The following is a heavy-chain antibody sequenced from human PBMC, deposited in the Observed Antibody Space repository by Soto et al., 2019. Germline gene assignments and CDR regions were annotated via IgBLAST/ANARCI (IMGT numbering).Heavy chain of an antibody. CDR2: INPNSGGT. CDR3: ARGGGRGYNELDP. Sequence: QVQLVQSGAEVKKPGASVKVSCKASGYTFTAYYMHWVRQAPGQGLEWMGWINPNSGGTYHAQNFQGRVTMTRDTSTTTAYMELASLSSDDTAVYYCARGGGRGYNELDPWGHGTLVIVCS. J-gene: IGHJ5*02. CDR1: GYTFTAYY. D-gene: IGHD5-12*01. V-gene: IGHV1-2*02.